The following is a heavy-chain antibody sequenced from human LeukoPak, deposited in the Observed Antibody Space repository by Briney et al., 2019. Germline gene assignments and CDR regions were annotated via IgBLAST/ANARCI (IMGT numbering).Heavy chain of an antibody. Sequence: GGSLRLSCAASGFTFSSYSMNWVRQALGKGLEWVSSISSSSSYIYYADSVKGRFTISRDNAKNSLYLQMNSLRAEDTAVYYCARHQWELPPFDYWGQGTLVTVSS. D-gene: IGHD1-26*01. CDR2: ISSSSSYI. CDR3: ARHQWELPPFDY. V-gene: IGHV3-21*01. J-gene: IGHJ4*02. CDR1: GFTFSSYS.